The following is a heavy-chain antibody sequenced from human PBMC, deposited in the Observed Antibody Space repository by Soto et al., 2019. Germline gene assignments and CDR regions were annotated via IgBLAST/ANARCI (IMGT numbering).Heavy chain of an antibody. CDR1: GYTFSGYY. Sequence: VSVKVSCNASGYTFSGYYMHWVRQAPGQGLEWMGWINPNSGGTNYAQKFQGWVTMTRDTSISTAYMELSRLRSDDTAVYYCARGLRGDDAFDIWGQGTMVTVSS. V-gene: IGHV1-2*04. D-gene: IGHD4-17*01. J-gene: IGHJ3*02. CDR2: INPNSGGT. CDR3: ARGLRGDDAFDI.